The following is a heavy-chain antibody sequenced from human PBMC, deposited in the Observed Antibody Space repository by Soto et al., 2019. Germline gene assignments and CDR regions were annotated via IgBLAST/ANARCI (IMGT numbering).Heavy chain of an antibody. Sequence: SETLSLTCTVSGGSISSSSYYWGWIRQPPGKGLEWIGSIYYSGSTYYNPSLKSRVFISVDTSKKQFSLKLSSVTAADTAVYYCARQGGSSYGFYYYYYYMDVWGKGTTVTVSS. D-gene: IGHD6-6*01. J-gene: IGHJ6*03. CDR3: ARQGGSSYGFYYYYYYMDV. CDR1: GGSISSSSYY. CDR2: IYYSGST. V-gene: IGHV4-39*01.